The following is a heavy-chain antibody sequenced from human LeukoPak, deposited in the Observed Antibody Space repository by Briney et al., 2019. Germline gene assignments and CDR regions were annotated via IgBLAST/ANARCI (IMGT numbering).Heavy chain of an antibody. CDR3: ARDPSGMAVAGPDGNYYFDY. D-gene: IGHD6-19*01. J-gene: IGHJ4*02. CDR1: GFTFSSYS. Sequence: GGSLRLSCAASGFTFSSYSMNWVRQAPGKGLEWVSSISSSSSYIYYADPVKGRFTISRDNAKNSLYLQMNSLRAEDTAVYYCARDPSGMAVAGPDGNYYFDYWGQGTLVTVSS. V-gene: IGHV3-21*01. CDR2: ISSSSSYI.